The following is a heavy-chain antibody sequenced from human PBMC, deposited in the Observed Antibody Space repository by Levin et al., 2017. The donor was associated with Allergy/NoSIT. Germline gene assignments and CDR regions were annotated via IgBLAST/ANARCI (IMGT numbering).Heavy chain of an antibody. J-gene: IGHJ6*02. Sequence: GASLKVSCKASGYTFTDYYMHWVRQAPGQGLEWMGWMNPNGGGTNYVPKFQGRVTMTRDTSISTAYMELSGLTSDDTAVYYCARDTEKWLAHYFYYYGMDVWGQGTTVTVSS. V-gene: IGHV1-2*02. CDR3: ARDTEKWLAHYFYYYGMDV. CDR2: MNPNGGGT. CDR1: GYTFTDYY. D-gene: IGHD6-19*01.